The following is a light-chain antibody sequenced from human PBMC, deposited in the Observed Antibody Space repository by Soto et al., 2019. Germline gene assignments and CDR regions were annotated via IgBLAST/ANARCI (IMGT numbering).Light chain of an antibody. V-gene: IGKV3-11*01. CDR2: DVS. CDR1: QSVSSY. Sequence: EIVLTQSPATLSLSPGERATLSCRASQSVSSYLVWYQQKPGQAPRLLIYDVSNRATGIPARFSGSGSGTDFTLTISSLEPEDFAVYYCHQRSNWPLTFGGGTKVEIK. CDR3: HQRSNWPLT. J-gene: IGKJ4*01.